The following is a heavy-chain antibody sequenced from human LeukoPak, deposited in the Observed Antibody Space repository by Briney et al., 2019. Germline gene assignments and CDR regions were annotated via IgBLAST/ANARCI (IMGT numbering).Heavy chain of an antibody. Sequence: GGSLRLSCAGSGITFRIYAMTWVRQAPGKGLEWVSAISGSGSMTYYADSVEGRFTISRDKSNNTLYLQMNSLRAEDTALYYCAKTGDYFDSTDYYRPDAFDIWGQGTMVTV. J-gene: IGHJ3*02. CDR1: GITFRIYA. V-gene: IGHV3-23*01. CDR2: ISGSGSMT. D-gene: IGHD3-22*01. CDR3: AKTGDYFDSTDYYRPDAFDI.